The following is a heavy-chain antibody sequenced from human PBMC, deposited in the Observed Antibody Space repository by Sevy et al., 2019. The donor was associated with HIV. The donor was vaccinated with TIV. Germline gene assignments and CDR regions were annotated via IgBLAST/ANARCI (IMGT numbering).Heavy chain of an antibody. J-gene: IGHJ6*02. CDR1: GFTFSDYY. D-gene: IGHD3-3*01. Sequence: GGSLRLSCAASGFTFSDYYMSWIRQAPGKGLEWVSYISSSGSTIYYADSVKGRFTISRDNAKNPLYLQMNSLRAEDTAVYYGARDSSPPYYDFWGGHRYYYYGIDVWGQGTTVTVSS. V-gene: IGHV3-11*04. CDR2: ISSSGSTI. CDR3: ARDSSPPYYDFWGGHRYYYYGIDV.